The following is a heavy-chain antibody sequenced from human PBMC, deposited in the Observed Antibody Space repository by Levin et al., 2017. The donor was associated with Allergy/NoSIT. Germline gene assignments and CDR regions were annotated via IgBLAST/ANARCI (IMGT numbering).Heavy chain of an antibody. V-gene: IGHV3-23*01. CDR3: ANLGGQLGPLRLFDY. J-gene: IGHJ4*02. CDR2: ISGSGGST. Sequence: PGGSLRLSCAASGFTFSSYAMSWVRQAPGKGLEWVSAISGSGGSTYYADSVKGRFTISRDNSKNTLYLQMNSLRAEDTAVYYCANLGGQLGPLRLFDYWGQGTLVTVSS. CDR1: GFTFSSYA. D-gene: IGHD6-6*01.